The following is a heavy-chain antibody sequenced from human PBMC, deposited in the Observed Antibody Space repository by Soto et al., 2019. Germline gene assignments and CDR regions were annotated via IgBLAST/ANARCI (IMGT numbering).Heavy chain of an antibody. D-gene: IGHD1-1*01. CDR2: IYWDDDK. J-gene: IGHJ4*02. Sequence: QITLKESAPPRVKPTQTLTLTCTFSGFSLTSRPMGVGWIRQPPGKALEWLAFIYWDDDKRYSPSLRGRLTITKDTSGNQVVLTMTTMDPVDTATYYCAHRLSGYNWNGGYFDYWGQGALVTVSS. V-gene: IGHV2-5*02. CDR1: GFSLTSRPMG. CDR3: AHRLSGYNWNGGYFDY.